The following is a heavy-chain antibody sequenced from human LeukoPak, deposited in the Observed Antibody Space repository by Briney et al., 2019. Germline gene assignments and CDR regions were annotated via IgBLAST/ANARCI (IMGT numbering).Heavy chain of an antibody. J-gene: IGHJ4*02. Sequence: GGSLRLSCAASGFTFSNYAIHWVRQAPGKGLEWVALISSDGNNKYYADSVRGRFTISRVNSKNTLDLQMNSLRLEDTAVYHCARGRYGSGSFSPGDYWGQGTLVTVSS. D-gene: IGHD3-10*01. CDR1: GFTFSNYA. V-gene: IGHV3-30*04. CDR3: ARGRYGSGSFSPGDY. CDR2: ISSDGNNK.